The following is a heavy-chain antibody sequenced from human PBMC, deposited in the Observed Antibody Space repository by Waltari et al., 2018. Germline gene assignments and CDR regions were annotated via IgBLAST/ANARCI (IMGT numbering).Heavy chain of an antibody. CDR1: GGPISRGSYY. D-gene: IGHD2-15*01. Sequence: QVQLQESGPGLVKPSQTLSLTCTVTGGPISRGSYYWSWVRQPAGKGLDGIGYIYTSGSTNYNPSLKNRVTISVDTSKNQFSLKLSSVTAADTAVYYCARDFDVGMDCSGGSCSGGMDVWGQGTTVTVSS. J-gene: IGHJ6*02. V-gene: IGHV4-61*09. CDR3: ARDFDVGMDCSGGSCSGGMDV. CDR2: IYTSGST.